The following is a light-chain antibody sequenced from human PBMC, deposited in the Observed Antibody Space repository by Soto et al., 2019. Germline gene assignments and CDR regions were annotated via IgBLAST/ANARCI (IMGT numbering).Light chain of an antibody. CDR2: DVS. Sequence: QSALTQPRSVSGSPGQSVTISCTGTSTDVGAYNSVSWYQQHPGKAPKLMIYDVSKRPSGVPDRFSGSKSGNTASLTISGLQAEDEADYYCCSYAGSYTFAVFGTGTKLTVL. CDR1: STDVGAYNS. CDR3: CSYAGSYTFAV. V-gene: IGLV2-11*01. J-gene: IGLJ1*01.